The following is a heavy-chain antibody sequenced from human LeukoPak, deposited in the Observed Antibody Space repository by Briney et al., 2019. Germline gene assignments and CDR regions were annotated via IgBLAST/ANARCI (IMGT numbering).Heavy chain of an antibody. CDR2: IKEDGSKK. CDR3: ARDPGRQYSSIADV. V-gene: IGHV3-7*03. J-gene: IGHJ6*02. Sequence: GGSLRLSCAASGFSFSSYWMNWVRRAPGKGLEWLANIKEDGSKKYYVDSVKGRFTISRDNAKNSLYLQMDSLRAEDTAVYYCARDPGRQYSSIADVWGQGATVTVSS. D-gene: IGHD6-19*01. CDR1: GFSFSSYW.